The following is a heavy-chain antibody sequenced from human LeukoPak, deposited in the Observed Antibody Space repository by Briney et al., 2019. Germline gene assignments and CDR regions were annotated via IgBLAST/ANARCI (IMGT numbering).Heavy chain of an antibody. CDR3: VRGAGSDWYFFYNN. CDR1: GFTFSSYW. Sequence: GGSLRLSCAASGFTFSSYWMSWVRQAPGKGLEWVANIKQDGSEKYYVDSVKGRFTISRDNAKNSLYLQMNSLRAEDTALYYCVRGAGSDWYFFYNNWGQGTLVTVSS. CDR2: IKQDGSEK. D-gene: IGHD6-19*01. V-gene: IGHV3-7*03. J-gene: IGHJ4*02.